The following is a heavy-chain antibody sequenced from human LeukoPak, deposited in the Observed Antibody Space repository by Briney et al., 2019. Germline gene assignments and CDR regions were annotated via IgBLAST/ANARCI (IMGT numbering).Heavy chain of an antibody. D-gene: IGHD3-3*01. CDR2: ISAYNGNT. J-gene: IGHJ4*02. CDR1: GYTFTSYG. CDR3: ARDSRITIFGVVTNYAYN. Sequence: ASVKVSCKASGYTFTSYGMSWVRQAPGQGLEWMGWISAYNGNTNYAQKLQGRVTMTTDTSTSTAYMELRSLRSDDTAVYYCARDSRITIFGVVTNYAYNWGQGTLVTVSS. V-gene: IGHV1-18*01.